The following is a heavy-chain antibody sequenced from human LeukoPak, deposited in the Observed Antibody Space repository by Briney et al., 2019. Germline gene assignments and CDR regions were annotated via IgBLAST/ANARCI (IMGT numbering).Heavy chain of an antibody. D-gene: IGHD6-19*01. J-gene: IGHJ4*02. CDR3: ARPESDGSGWFAK. V-gene: IGHV1-46*01. CDR1: GYIFTEYY. CDR2: ITPRDGST. Sequence: ASVKVSRQAIGYIFTEYYMHGVRHSPGQGLEWMGVITPRDGSTGYAQKFQDRVSMTRDTSTSTVYMDLSSLKSEDTAIYYCARPESDGSGWFAKWGQGTLVTVSS.